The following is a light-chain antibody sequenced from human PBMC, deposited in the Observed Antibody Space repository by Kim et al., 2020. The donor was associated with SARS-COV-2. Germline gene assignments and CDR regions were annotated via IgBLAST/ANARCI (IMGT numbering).Light chain of an antibody. CDR3: QQHTKWPPAAS. V-gene: IGKV3-11*01. CDR1: QRVGIR. CDR2: YAA. J-gene: IGKJ4*01. Sequence: PGEGATRPCRRSQRVGIRLAWYQQARGPAPRLLSYYAAIRANCIPARFRCRGAGTDFPPTISRLDPEDFGIYFCQQHTKWPPAASFGGGTKGDFK.